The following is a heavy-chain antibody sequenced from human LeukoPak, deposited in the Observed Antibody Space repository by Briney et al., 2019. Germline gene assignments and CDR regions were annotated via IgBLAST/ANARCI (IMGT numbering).Heavy chain of an antibody. CDR3: ARSGGSSSLGY. D-gene: IGHD6-6*01. CDR1: GFTFSSYW. Sequence: PGGCLRLSCAASGFTFSSYWMHWVRQAPGKGLVWVSHINTDGSSTTYADSVKGRLTISRDNAKNTLYLQMNSLRAEDTAVYYCARSGGSSSLGYWGQGTLVTVSS. V-gene: IGHV3-74*01. CDR2: INTDGSST. J-gene: IGHJ4*02.